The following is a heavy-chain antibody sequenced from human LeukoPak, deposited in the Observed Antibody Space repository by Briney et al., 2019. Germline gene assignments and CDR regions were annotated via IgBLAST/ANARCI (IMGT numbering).Heavy chain of an antibody. CDR2: IYYSGST. D-gene: IGHD6-6*01. J-gene: IGHJ6*03. CDR3: ARGVYSSSIYYYYYMDV. CDR1: GGSFSGYY. Sequence: SETLSLTCAVYGGSFSGYYWSWIRQPPGKGLEWIGYIYYSGSTNYNPSLKSRVTISVDTSKNQFSLKLSSVTAADTVVYYCARGVYSSSIYYYYYMDVWGKGTTVTVSS. V-gene: IGHV4-59*01.